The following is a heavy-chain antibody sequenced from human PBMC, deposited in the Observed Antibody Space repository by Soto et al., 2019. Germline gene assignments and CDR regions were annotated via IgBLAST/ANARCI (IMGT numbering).Heavy chain of an antibody. Sequence: GPLRLWWAAAGCTCSDYCSSCIRQAPGKGLEWVSYISSSGSTIYYADSVKGRFTISRDNAKNALYLQMNSLRAEDTAVYYCARDRGHPYYDFWSGYWRDYYYSYMDVWGKRTTVTVSS. CDR1: GCTCSDYC. CDR3: ARDRGHPYYDFWSGYWRDYYYSYMDV. V-gene: IGHV3-11*01. CDR2: ISSSGSTI. J-gene: IGHJ6*03. D-gene: IGHD3-3*01.